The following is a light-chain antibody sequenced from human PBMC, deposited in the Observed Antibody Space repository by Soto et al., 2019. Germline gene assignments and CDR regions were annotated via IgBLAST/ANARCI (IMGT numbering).Light chain of an antibody. CDR2: AAS. CDR1: QSVPSRY. CDR3: QQSGSSPPT. J-gene: IGKJ4*01. Sequence: EILLTQSPGTLSLSPGERATLSCRASQSVPSRYFAWYQQKPGQGPRLLMYAASSRATGIPDRFSGSGSGTDFTLTISRLEPEDCAVYFCQQSGSSPPTFGGGTKVEIK. V-gene: IGKV3-20*01.